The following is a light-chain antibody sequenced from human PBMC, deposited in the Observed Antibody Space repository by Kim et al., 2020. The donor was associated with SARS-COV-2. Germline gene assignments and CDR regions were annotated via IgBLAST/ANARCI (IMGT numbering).Light chain of an antibody. V-gene: IGLV2-14*03. CDR1: SSDVGGYNY. J-gene: IGLJ2*01. CDR3: SSYTSSSTVV. CDR2: DVS. Sequence: GQSITISCTGTSSDVGGYNYVSWYQQHPGKAPKLMIYDVSNRSSGVSNRFSGSKSDNTASLTISGLQAEDEADYYCSSYTSSSTVVFGGGTQLTVL.